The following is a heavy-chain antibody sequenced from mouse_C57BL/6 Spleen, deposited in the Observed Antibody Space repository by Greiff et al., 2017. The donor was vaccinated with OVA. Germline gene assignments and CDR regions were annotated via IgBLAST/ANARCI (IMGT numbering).Heavy chain of an antibody. J-gene: IGHJ2*01. CDR1: GYSFTGYY. V-gene: IGHV1-42*01. CDR2: INPSTGGT. D-gene: IGHD2-1*01. Sequence: VQLQQSGPELVKPGASVKISCKASGYSFTGYYMNWVKQSPEKSLEWIGEINPSTGGTTYNQKFKAKATLTVDKSSSTAYMQLKSLTSEDSAVNYCARDGNFLDYWGQGTTLTVSS. CDR3: ARDGNFLDY.